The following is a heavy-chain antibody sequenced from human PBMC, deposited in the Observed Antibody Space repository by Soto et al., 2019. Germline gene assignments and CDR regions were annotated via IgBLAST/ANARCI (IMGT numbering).Heavy chain of an antibody. J-gene: IGHJ6*02. D-gene: IGHD2-8*02. CDR3: ATSVGIAPTGEDGMDV. CDR2: IIPILTTP. V-gene: IGHV1-69*01. CDR1: EAPFGING. Sequence: QVQLVQSGAEVKKTGSSVRFSCKASEAPFGINGLTGGRRAPGQGPEGIGGIIPILTTPNYAQKFQGRVTIVADESTTTVYMELSSLKFEDTAVYYCATSVGIAPTGEDGMDVWGQGTSVTVSS.